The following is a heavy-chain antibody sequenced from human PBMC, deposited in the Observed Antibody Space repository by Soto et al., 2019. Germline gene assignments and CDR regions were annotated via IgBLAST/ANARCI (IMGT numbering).Heavy chain of an antibody. Sequence: PSETLSLTCIVSGGSINNFYWSWIRQPPGKGLEWIGYVYSGGSTKYNPSLKSQVTISVDTSKNQFSLKLTSVTAADTAVYYCARGGPRVAVAGTFDSWGQGTLVTVSS. V-gene: IGHV4-59*01. CDR2: VYSGGST. CDR3: ARGGPRVAVAGTFDS. D-gene: IGHD6-19*01. J-gene: IGHJ4*02. CDR1: GGSINNFY.